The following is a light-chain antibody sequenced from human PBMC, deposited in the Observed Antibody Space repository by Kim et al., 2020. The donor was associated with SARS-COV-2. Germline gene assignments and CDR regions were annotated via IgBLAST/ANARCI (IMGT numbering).Light chain of an antibody. CDR2: LNSDGSH. Sequence: QPVLTQSPSASASLGASVKLTCTLSSGYSNFAVAWHQQRPEKGPRYLMKLNSDGSHSKGDGMPDRFSGSSSGAERYLTISSLQSEDEADYYCQTWGTGIQAVFGGGTKVTVL. J-gene: IGLJ2*01. CDR1: SGYSNFA. CDR3: QTWGTGIQAV. V-gene: IGLV4-69*01.